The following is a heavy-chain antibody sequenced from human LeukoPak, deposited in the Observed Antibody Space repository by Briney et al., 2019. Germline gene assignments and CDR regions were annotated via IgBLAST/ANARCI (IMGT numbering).Heavy chain of an antibody. V-gene: IGHV4-34*01. CDR2: INHSGST. CDR3: ARARGGYVPPPDI. Sequence: PSETLSLTCAVYGGSFSGYYWSWIRQPPGKGLEWIGEINHSGSTNYNPSLKSRVTISVDTSKNQFSLKLSSVTAADTAVYYCARARGGYVPPPDIWGQGTMVTVSS. D-gene: IGHD5-12*01. J-gene: IGHJ3*02. CDR1: GGSFSGYY.